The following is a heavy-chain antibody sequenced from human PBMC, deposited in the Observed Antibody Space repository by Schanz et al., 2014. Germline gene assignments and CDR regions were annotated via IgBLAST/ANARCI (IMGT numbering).Heavy chain of an antibody. CDR2: INPNSGAA. D-gene: IGHD6-19*01. J-gene: IGHJ6*02. V-gene: IGHV1-2*06. CDR3: ARENTAVAGMPRVMDV. CDR1: GYTLTGFG. Sequence: QVQLVQSGAEVKKPGASVKVSCKASGYTLTGFGVSWVRQAPGQGLEWMGRINPNSGAANYAQKFQGRVTLTRHTSRSTAYMELSRLTSDDTAVFFCARENTAVAGMPRVMDVWGQGTTVTVTS.